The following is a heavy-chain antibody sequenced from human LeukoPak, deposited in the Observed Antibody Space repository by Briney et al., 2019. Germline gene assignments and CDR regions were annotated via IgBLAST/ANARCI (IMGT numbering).Heavy chain of an antibody. V-gene: IGHV1-69*13. J-gene: IGHJ4*02. Sequence: ASVKVSCKASVGTFSRYAISWVRPAPGQGLEGMGGIIPIFGTANYAHKFQGRVTMTADESTSTAYIKLSRLRSEDTAVYYCASTIVGVPAATDYFDYWGQGTLVTVSS. CDR1: VGTFSRYA. CDR3: ASTIVGVPAATDYFDY. CDR2: IIPIFGTA. D-gene: IGHD2-2*01.